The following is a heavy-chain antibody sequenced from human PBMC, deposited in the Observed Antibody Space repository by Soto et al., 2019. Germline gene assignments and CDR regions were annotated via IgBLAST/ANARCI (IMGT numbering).Heavy chain of an antibody. CDR1: GGTFNNYA. CDR3: TRCGIRYHSIGFYLGIDGMDV. D-gene: IGHD3-22*01. CDR2: TIPMFGTT. J-gene: IGHJ6*02. V-gene: IGHV1-69*12. Sequence: QVQLVQSGAEVKKPESSLRVSCKASGGTFNNYAITWVRQAPGQGLEWMGGTIPMFGTTNYAEKFQGRVTITADESTNTAYMELSSLRSEDTAVYYCTRCGIRYHSIGFYLGIDGMDVWGQGTTVIVSS.